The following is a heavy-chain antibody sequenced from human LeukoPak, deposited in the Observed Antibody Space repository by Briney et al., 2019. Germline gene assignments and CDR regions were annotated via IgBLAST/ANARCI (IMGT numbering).Heavy chain of an antibody. V-gene: IGHV1-46*01. CDR1: GYTFTSYY. Sequence: ASVKVSCKASGYTFTSYYMHWVRQSPGRGLEWMGIINPSGGSTSYAQKFQGRVTMTRDMSTSTVYMELSSLRSEDTAVYYCAREEVYDSSGRGWFDPWGQGTLVTVSS. CDR3: AREEVYDSSGRGWFDP. D-gene: IGHD3-22*01. J-gene: IGHJ5*02. CDR2: INPSGGST.